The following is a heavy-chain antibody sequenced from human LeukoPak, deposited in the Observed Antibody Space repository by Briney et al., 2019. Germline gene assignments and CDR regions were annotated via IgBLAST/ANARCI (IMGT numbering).Heavy chain of an antibody. V-gene: IGHV4-59*01. D-gene: IGHD1-26*01. J-gene: IGHJ4*02. CDR3: ARGQGGNYYLNYFDY. CDR1: GGSFSTYY. Sequence: SETLSLTCTVQGGSFSTYYWSWIRQPPGKGLEWIGHFYYSGGTSYSPSLKSRLTISVDTSSNQFSLKLTSVTAADTAVSFCARGQGGNYYLNYFDYWGQGALVTVSS. CDR2: FYYSGGT.